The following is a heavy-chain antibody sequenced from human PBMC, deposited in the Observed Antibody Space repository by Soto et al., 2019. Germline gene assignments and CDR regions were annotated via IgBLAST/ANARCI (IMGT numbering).Heavy chain of an antibody. CDR1: GYXFTNQW. J-gene: IGHJ4*02. Sequence: PXEXLNISCESSGYXFTNQWLNWVRQVPGKGLEWMGNIDPSDSHTNYSPSFQGHVTISIEKSIRTAYFQLTRLKASDTAIYYCASGRWNLHFHYWGQGSLGTVSS. V-gene: IGHV5-10-1*01. CDR2: IDPSDSHT. CDR3: ASGRWNLHFHY. D-gene: IGHD2-15*01.